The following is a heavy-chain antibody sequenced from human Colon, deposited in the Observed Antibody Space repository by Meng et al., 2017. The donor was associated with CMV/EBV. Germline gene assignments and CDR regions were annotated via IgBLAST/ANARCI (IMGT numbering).Heavy chain of an antibody. V-gene: IGHV1-2*02. CDR3: ASLSGGDFDY. J-gene: IGHJ4*02. CDR2: INPITGGT. D-gene: IGHD1-26*01. CDR1: GYTFTGYF. Sequence: VLLVQSGVEVKKPGASVKVSCKASGYTFTGYFMYWVRQAPGQGLEWLGVINPITGGTNYAQKFQGRVTMTRDTSMNTAYMELSRLRSDDTAVYYCASLSGGDFDYWGQGTLVTVSS.